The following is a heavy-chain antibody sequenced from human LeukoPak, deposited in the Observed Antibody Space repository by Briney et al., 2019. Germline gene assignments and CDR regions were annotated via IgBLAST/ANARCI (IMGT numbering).Heavy chain of an antibody. Sequence: SETLSLTCTVSGGSISSYYWSWLRQPPGKGLEWIGYIYYSGSTNYHPPLKSRVTISVDTYKNQLSLKLSSVTAAGTAVYDCARYATVISYNWFDPGGRGTLVTVSS. D-gene: IGHD4-17*01. CDR1: GGSISSYY. CDR2: IYYSGST. V-gene: IGHV4-59*01. CDR3: ARYATVISYNWFDP. J-gene: IGHJ5*02.